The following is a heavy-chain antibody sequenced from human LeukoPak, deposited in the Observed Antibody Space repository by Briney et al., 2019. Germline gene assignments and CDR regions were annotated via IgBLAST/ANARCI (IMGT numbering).Heavy chain of an antibody. Sequence: ASVKVSCKASGYTFSSYGISWVRQAPGQGLEWMGWISGYNGNTNYARRLQGRVTMTTDTSTSTTYMELRSLGSDDTAMYYCARDRGDSRMDVWGQGTTVTVSS. CDR1: GYTFSSYG. CDR3: ARDRGDSRMDV. CDR2: ISGYNGNT. V-gene: IGHV1-18*01. D-gene: IGHD3-10*01. J-gene: IGHJ6*02.